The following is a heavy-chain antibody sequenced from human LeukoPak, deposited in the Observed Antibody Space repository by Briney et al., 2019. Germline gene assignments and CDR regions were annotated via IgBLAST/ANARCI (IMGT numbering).Heavy chain of an antibody. V-gene: IGHV4-39*02. Sequence: PSETLSLTCTVSGGSIRSGSHYWAWLRQPPGKGLEWIGSIYYSGTNYYNPSLGHRVTISIDTSKNHFSLKLSSLSAADTFVYYCAKRDDSGGNLVDLWGQGTLVTVS. CDR1: GGSIRSGSHY. D-gene: IGHD3-22*01. CDR2: IYYSGTN. J-gene: IGHJ4*02. CDR3: AKRDDSGGNLVDL.